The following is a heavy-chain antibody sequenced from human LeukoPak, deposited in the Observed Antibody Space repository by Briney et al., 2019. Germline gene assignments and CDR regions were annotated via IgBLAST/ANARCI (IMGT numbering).Heavy chain of an antibody. CDR3: ARRMNSGYYYDAFDF. CDR2: IYPGDSDT. J-gene: IGHJ3*01. D-gene: IGHD3-22*01. CDR1: GYSFTNYW. V-gene: IGHV5-51*01. Sequence: GESLKISRKGSGYSFTNYWIGWVRQMPGKGLGWMGIIYPGDSDTRYSPSFQGQVTISADKSISTAYLQWSSLKASDTAMYYCARRMNSGYYYDAFDFWGQGTMVTVSS.